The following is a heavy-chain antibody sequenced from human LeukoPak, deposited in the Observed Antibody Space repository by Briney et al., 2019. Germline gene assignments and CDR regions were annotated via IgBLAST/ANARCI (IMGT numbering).Heavy chain of an antibody. Sequence: ASVKVSCKASGYTFSSYGISWVRQAPGQRLEWMGWISAYNGNTNYAQKFQGRFTMITDTSTSTAYMELRSLRSDDTAVYYCARDGFFGSGIVGAFDIWGQGTMVTVSS. CDR1: GYTFSSYG. CDR3: ARDGFFGSGIVGAFDI. V-gene: IGHV1-18*01. J-gene: IGHJ3*02. D-gene: IGHD3-10*01. CDR2: ISAYNGNT.